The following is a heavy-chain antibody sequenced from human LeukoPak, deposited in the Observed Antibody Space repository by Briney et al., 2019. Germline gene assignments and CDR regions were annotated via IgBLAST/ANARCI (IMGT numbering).Heavy chain of an antibody. J-gene: IGHJ5*02. CDR3: ARDAVYGDYLSWDP. V-gene: IGHV1-69*06. CDR1: GGTFSSYA. D-gene: IGHD4-17*01. CDR2: IIPIFGTA. Sequence: GASVKVSCKASGGTFSSYAISWVRQAPGQGLEWMGGIIPIFGTANYAQKFQGRVTITADKSTSTAYMELSSLRSEDTAVYYCARDAVYGDYLSWDPWGQGTLVTVSS.